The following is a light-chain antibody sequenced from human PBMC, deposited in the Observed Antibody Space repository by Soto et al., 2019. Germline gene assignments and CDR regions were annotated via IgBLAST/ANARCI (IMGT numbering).Light chain of an antibody. CDR1: QSVSSNF. V-gene: IGKV3-20*01. J-gene: IGKJ4*02. Sequence: ELVLTQSPGTLSLSPGERATLSCRASQSVSSNFLAWYQEKPGQAPRLLIYGASSRATGVPDRFSGSGSGTDFALTISRLEPEEFAVYYCRQYGRALGLAFGGGTKVEIK. CDR2: GAS. CDR3: RQYGRALGLA.